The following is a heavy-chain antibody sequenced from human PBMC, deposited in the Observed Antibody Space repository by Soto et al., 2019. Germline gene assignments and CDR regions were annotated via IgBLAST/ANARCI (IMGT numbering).Heavy chain of an antibody. CDR2: IIPIFGTA. D-gene: IGHD3-22*01. J-gene: IGHJ2*01. Sequence: QVELVQSGAEVKKPGSSVNVSCQASEDTFRNYAISWVRTTPGQGLECMGGIIPIFGTANYAQKFQGRVTITADTSANTVYLELSSLRSEDTAVYYCASTMYDSSAYYYWYLGLWGRGTLVTGSS. CDR3: ASTMYDSSAYYYWYLGL. V-gene: IGHV1-69*06. CDR1: EDTFRNYA.